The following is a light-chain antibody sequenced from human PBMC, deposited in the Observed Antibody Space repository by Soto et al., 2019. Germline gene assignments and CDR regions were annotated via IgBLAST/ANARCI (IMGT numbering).Light chain of an antibody. V-gene: IGKV3D-20*02. CDR2: GAS. CDR3: QQRNNWPPGIT. J-gene: IGKJ5*01. CDR1: QSFNSIY. Sequence: EIVLTQSPGTLSLSPGDRATLYFRASQSFNSIYLAWYQQKPGQAPRLLIYGASSRATGIPDRFSGSGSGTDFTLTISSLEPEDFAVYYCQQRNNWPPGITFGQGTRLEIK.